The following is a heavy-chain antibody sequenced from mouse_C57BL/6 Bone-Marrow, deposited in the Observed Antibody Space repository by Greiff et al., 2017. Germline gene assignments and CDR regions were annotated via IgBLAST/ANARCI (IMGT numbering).Heavy chain of an antibody. CDR3: ARERNDYAYFDY. V-gene: IGHV1-81*01. J-gene: IGHJ2*01. Sequence: QVQLQQSGAELARPGASVKLSCKASGYTFTSYGISWVKQRTGQGLEWIGEIYPRSGNTYYNEKFKGKATLTADKSSSTAYMELRSLTSEDSAVYFCARERNDYAYFDYWGQGTTLTVSS. D-gene: IGHD2-4*01. CDR2: IYPRSGNT. CDR1: GYTFTSYG.